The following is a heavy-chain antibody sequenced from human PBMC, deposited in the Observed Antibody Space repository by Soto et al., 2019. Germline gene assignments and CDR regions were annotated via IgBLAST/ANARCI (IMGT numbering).Heavy chain of an antibody. Sequence: ASVKVSCKASGYTFTSYGISWVRQAPGQGLEWMGWISAYNGNTNYAQKLQGRVTMTTDTSTSTAYMELRSLRSDDTVVYYCARAYGDYDYYYYMDVWGKGTTVTVSS. V-gene: IGHV1-18*01. CDR1: GYTFTSYG. CDR2: ISAYNGNT. CDR3: ARAYGDYDYYYYMDV. D-gene: IGHD4-17*01. J-gene: IGHJ6*03.